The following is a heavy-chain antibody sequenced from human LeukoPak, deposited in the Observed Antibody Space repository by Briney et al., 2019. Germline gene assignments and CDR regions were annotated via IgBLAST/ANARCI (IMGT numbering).Heavy chain of an antibody. CDR3: ASAVAGIRD. CDR1: GGPIDAFY. Sequence: PSETLSLTCILSGGPIDAFYWTGIPQPPGRGLEWIGYIYHSGLTTYNPSLKSRVTISIDKSKSQFSLKLSSVTAADPAVYCCASAVAGIRDWGQGTLVTVSS. CDR2: IYHSGLT. J-gene: IGHJ4*02. D-gene: IGHD6-19*01. V-gene: IGHV4-59*01.